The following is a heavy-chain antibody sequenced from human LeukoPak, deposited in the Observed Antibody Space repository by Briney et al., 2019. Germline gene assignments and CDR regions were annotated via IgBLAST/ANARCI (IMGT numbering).Heavy chain of an antibody. D-gene: IGHD3-10*01. V-gene: IGHV3-23*01. CDR3: AKDLPDSRESLTGHWFDP. Sequence: GGSLRLSCAASGFTFSSYAMSWVRQAPGKGLEWVSAISGSGGSTYYADSVKGRFTISRDNSKNTLYLQMNSLRAEDTAVYYCAKDLPDSRESLTGHWFDPWGQGTLVTVSS. CDR2: ISGSGGST. J-gene: IGHJ5*02. CDR1: GFTFSSYA.